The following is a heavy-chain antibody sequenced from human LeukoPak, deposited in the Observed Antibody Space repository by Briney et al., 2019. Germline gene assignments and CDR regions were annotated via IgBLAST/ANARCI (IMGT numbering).Heavy chain of an antibody. V-gene: IGHV7-4-1*02. CDR2: INTNTGNP. D-gene: IGHD3-22*01. Sequence: ASVKVSCKASGYTFTSYAMNWVRQAPGQGLEWMGWINTNTGNPTYAQGFTGRFVFSLDTSVSTAYLQISSLKAEDTAVYYCARVRLWYYDSSGYYIWFDPWGQGTLVTVSS. CDR3: ARVRLWYYDSSGYYIWFDP. J-gene: IGHJ5*02. CDR1: GYTFTSYA.